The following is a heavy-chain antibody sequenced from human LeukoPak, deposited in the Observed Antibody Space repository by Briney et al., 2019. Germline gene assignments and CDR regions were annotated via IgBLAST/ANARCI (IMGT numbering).Heavy chain of an antibody. Sequence: SETLSLTCTVSGGSISSYYWSWIRQPPGKGLEWIGYIYYSGSTNYNPSLKSRVTISVDTSKNQFSLKLSSVTAADTAVYYCARGEGGLTVAEYFQHWGQGTLVTVSS. CDR3: ARGEGGLTVAEYFQH. D-gene: IGHD1-26*01. CDR1: GGSISSYY. V-gene: IGHV4-59*12. CDR2: IYYSGST. J-gene: IGHJ1*01.